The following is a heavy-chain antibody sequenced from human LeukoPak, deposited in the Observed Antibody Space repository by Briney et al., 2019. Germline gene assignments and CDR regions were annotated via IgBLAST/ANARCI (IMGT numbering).Heavy chain of an antibody. D-gene: IGHD6-13*01. CDR1: GYTFTGYY. V-gene: IGHV1-2*04. J-gene: IGHJ4*02. Sequence: ASVKVSCKASGYTFTGYYMHWVRQAPGQGLEWMGWINPNSGGTNYAQKFQGWVTMTRDTSISTAYMELSRLRSDDTAVYYCARDQVGSSSWYVSGWYQAAHHYFDYWGQGTLVTVSS. CDR3: ARDQVGSSSWYVSGWYQAAHHYFDY. CDR2: INPNSGGT.